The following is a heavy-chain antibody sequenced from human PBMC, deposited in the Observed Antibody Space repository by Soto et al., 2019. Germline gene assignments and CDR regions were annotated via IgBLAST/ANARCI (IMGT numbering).Heavy chain of an antibody. CDR2: IHPGNSDT. CDR3: ARYTDGWYTASVDY. V-gene: IGHV5-51*03. Sequence: EVRLVQSGAEVKKPGESLKISCKGSGYSFASYWIGWVRQMPGKGMEWMGIIHPGNSDTRYSPSFQGQVTISADKSISTAYMQWSSLTASDTAMYYGARYTDGWYTASVDYWGQGTRVTVSS. CDR1: GYSFASYW. J-gene: IGHJ4*02. D-gene: IGHD6-19*01.